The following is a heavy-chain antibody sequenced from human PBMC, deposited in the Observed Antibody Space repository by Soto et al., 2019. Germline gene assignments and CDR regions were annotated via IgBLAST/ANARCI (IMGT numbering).Heavy chain of an antibody. CDR3: AGGLAPVELDY. CDR2: IYYGGST. CDR1: VDSISTDY. D-gene: IGHD6-19*01. J-gene: IGHJ4*02. V-gene: IGHV4-59*12. Sequence: SETLSLTCTVSVDSISTDYWSWIRQSPGKGLEWIGFIYYGGSTNYNPSLKSRVTISVDTPKNQFSLKLTSVTAADTAVYYCAGGLAPVELDYWGPGALVTVSS.